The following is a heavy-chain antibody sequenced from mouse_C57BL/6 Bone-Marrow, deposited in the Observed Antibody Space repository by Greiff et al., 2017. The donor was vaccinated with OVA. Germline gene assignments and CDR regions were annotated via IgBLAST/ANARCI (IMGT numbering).Heavy chain of an antibody. J-gene: IGHJ4*01. CDR1: GFTFSDYG. Sequence: EVQGVESGGGLVKPGGSLKLSCAASGFTFSDYGMHWVRQAPEKGLEWVAYISSGSSTIYYADTVKGRFTISRDNAKNTLFLQRTSLRSEDTAMYYCARRYYAMDYWGQGTSVTVSS. D-gene: IGHD1-1*01. CDR2: ISSGSSTI. V-gene: IGHV5-17*01. CDR3: ARRYYAMDY.